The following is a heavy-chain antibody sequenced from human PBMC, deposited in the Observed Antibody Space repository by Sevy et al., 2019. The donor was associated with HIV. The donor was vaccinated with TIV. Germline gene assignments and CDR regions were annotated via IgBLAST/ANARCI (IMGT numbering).Heavy chain of an antibody. CDR1: GFAFYDYS. CDR3: AREGCTRPHDY. CDR2: LSFGCGKI. V-gene: IGHV3-23*01. D-gene: IGHD2-8*01. Sequence: GGSLRLSCAASGFAFYDYSMSWIRQAPGKGLEWVATLSFGCGKINYADSVKGRFTISRVNSKNSFYLQMDNLRVEDTALYYWAREGCTRPHDYWGQGTRVTVSS. J-gene: IGHJ4*02.